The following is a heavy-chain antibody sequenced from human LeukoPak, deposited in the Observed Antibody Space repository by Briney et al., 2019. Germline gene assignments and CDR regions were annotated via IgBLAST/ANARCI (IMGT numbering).Heavy chain of an antibody. CDR2: LWSGGGNE. Sequence: GRPLRLSCAAFGFTFSDFNMHWVRQAPGKGLEWVAFLWSGGGNECYADSVKGRFTISRDNSKNTLYLQMTSLRAEDTAVYYCARDQYWNPDSWGQGTLVTVSS. D-gene: IGHD1-1*01. CDR1: GFTFSDFN. CDR3: ARDQYWNPDS. J-gene: IGHJ4*02. V-gene: IGHV3-33*01.